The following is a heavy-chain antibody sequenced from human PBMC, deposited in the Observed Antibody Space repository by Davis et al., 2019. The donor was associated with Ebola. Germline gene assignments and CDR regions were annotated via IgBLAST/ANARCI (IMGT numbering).Heavy chain of an antibody. CDR3: AKDQVYYDSSGYYQADWYFDL. D-gene: IGHD3-22*01. V-gene: IGHV3-23*01. Sequence: PGGSLRLSCAASGFTFSRYAMSWVRQAPGKGLEWVSAISGSGGSTYYADSVKGRFTISRDNSKNTLYLQMNSLRAEDTAVYYCAKDQVYYDSSGYYQADWYFDLWGRGTLVTVSS. J-gene: IGHJ2*01. CDR2: ISGSGGST. CDR1: GFTFSRYA.